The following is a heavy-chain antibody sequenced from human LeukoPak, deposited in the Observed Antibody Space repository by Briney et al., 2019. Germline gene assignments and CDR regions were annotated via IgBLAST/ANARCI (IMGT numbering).Heavy chain of an antibody. CDR2: ISSSSSYI. D-gene: IGHD3-10*01. V-gene: IGHV3-21*04. J-gene: IGHJ4*02. Sequence: PGGSLRLSCAASGFTFSSYSMNWVRQAPGKGLEWVSSISSSSSYIYYADSVKGRFTISRDNAKNSLYLQMNSLRAEDTALYYCAKEAGVRGVIVGIFDYWGQGTLVTVSS. CDR3: AKEAGVRGVIVGIFDY. CDR1: GFTFSSYS.